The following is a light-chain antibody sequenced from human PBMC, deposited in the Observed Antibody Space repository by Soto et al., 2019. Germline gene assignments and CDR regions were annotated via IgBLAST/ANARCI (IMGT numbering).Light chain of an antibody. CDR1: SSDVGGYNY. Sequence: QCALTQPPSASGSPGQSVTISCTGTSSDVGGYNYVSWYQQHPGKAPKLMIYEVSKRPSGVPDRFSGSKSGNTASLTGSGLQGEDEANYHCHSYACSNNLRVFAVGNKRTVL. J-gene: IGLJ3*02. CDR2: EVS. CDR3: HSYACSNNLRV. V-gene: IGLV2-8*01.